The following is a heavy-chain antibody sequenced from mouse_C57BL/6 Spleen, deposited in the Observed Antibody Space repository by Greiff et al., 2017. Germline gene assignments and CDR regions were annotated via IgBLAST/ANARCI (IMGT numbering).Heavy chain of an antibody. V-gene: IGHV1-15*01. D-gene: IGHD1-1*01. CDR1: GYTFTDYE. Sequence: VQLVESGAELVRPGASVTLSCKASGYTFTDYEMHWVKQTPVHGLEWIGAIDPETGGTAYNQKFKGKAILTADKSSSTAYMELRSLTSEDSAVYYCTRGITTVVSPFDYWGQGTTLTVSS. CDR2: IDPETGGT. CDR3: TRGITTVVSPFDY. J-gene: IGHJ2*01.